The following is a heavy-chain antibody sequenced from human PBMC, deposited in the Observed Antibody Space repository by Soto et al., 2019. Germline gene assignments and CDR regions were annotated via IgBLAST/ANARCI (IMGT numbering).Heavy chain of an antibody. Sequence: QVQLVESGGGVVQPGRSLRLSCAASGFTFSSYGMHWVRQAPGKGLEWVAIIWYDGSNKYYADSVKGRFTISRDNSKNTLYLQMNSLRVEDSAVYYCARDQFPYGDYGVGWFDPLGQGTLVTVSS. CDR2: IWYDGSNK. CDR3: ARDQFPYGDYGVGWFDP. D-gene: IGHD4-17*01. CDR1: GFTFSSYG. V-gene: IGHV3-33*01. J-gene: IGHJ5*02.